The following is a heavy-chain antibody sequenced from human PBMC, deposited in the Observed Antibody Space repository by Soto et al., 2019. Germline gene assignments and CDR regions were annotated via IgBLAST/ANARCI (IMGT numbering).Heavy chain of an antibody. V-gene: IGHV3-30-3*01. Sequence: QVQLVESGGGVVQPGRSLRLSCAASGFTFSNYAMHWVRQAPGKGLEWVAVIPYDGSNKYYEDSVQGRFTISRDNSKNTLHLEMNSLRAEDTAVYYCARTSTSCYYLSYFDYWGQGTLVTVSS. D-gene: IGHD3-22*01. CDR2: IPYDGSNK. CDR1: GFTFSNYA. J-gene: IGHJ4*02. CDR3: ARTSTSCYYLSYFDY.